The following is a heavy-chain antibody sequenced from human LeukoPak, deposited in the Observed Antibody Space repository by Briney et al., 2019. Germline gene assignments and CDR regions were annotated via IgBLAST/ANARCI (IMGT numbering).Heavy chain of an antibody. CDR3: ARELAVTHTFDY. Sequence: SETLSLTCAVSGGSISSNNWWSWVRPPPGKGLEWIGEIYHSGTANYNPSLKSRVTMSVDTSKNQFSLKLSSVTAADTAVYYCARELAVTHTFDYWGQGTLVTVSS. CDR2: IYHSGTA. V-gene: IGHV4-4*02. CDR1: GGSISSNNW. D-gene: IGHD6-19*01. J-gene: IGHJ4*02.